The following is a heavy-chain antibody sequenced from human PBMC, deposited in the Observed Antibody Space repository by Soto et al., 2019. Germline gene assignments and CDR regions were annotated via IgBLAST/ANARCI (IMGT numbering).Heavy chain of an antibody. Sequence: SETLSLTCTVSGGSISSSSYYWGWIRQPPGKGLEWIGSIYYSGSTYYNPSLKSRVTISVDTSKNQFSLKLSSVTAADTAVYYCARRHRYGEDWFDPWGQGTLVTVSS. CDR1: GGSISSSSYY. V-gene: IGHV4-39*01. CDR3: ARRHRYGEDWFDP. D-gene: IGHD1-26*01. J-gene: IGHJ5*02. CDR2: IYYSGST.